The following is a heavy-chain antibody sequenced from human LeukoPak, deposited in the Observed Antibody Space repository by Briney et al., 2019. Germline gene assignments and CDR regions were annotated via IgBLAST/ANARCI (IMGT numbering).Heavy chain of an antibody. V-gene: IGHV1-46*01. CDR1: GYTFTSYY. J-gene: IGHJ4*02. CDR3: ARDSRGGGGDYGDYGFQDY. D-gene: IGHD4-17*01. CDR2: INPSGGST. Sequence: ASVKVSCKASGYTFTSYYMHWVRQAPGQGLEWTGIINPSGGSTSYAQKFQGRVTMTRDTSTSTVYMELSSLRSEDTAVYYCARDSRGGGGDYGDYGFQDYWGQGTLVTVSS.